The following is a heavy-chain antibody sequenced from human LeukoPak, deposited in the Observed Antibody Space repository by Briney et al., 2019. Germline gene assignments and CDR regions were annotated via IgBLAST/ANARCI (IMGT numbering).Heavy chain of an antibody. CDR1: GGSISSYY. D-gene: IGHD6-13*01. Sequence: SETLSLTCTVSGGSISSYYWSWIRQPPGKGLEWIGRIYTSGSTNYNPSLKSRVTMSVDTSKNQFSLNLTAVTAADTAVYYCARAKAQSAAGRGYWFGPWGQGTLVTVSS. J-gene: IGHJ5*02. V-gene: IGHV4-4*07. CDR3: ARAKAQSAAGRGYWFGP. CDR2: IYTSGST.